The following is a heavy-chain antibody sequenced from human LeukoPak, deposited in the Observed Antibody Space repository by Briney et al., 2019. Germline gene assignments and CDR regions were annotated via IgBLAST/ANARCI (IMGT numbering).Heavy chain of an antibody. D-gene: IGHD3-22*01. J-gene: IGHJ4*02. CDR3: ARPYYDSSGYRFDY. V-gene: IGHV3-53*05. CDR2: LYTGGDT. CDR1: GFTVSAHY. Sequence: GGSLRLSCAVSGFTVSAHYMSWVRQAPGKGLECVSFLYTGGDTYYADSVKGRFTISRDNSKNTLYLQMNSLRAEDTAVYYCARPYYDSSGYRFDYWGQGTLVTVSS.